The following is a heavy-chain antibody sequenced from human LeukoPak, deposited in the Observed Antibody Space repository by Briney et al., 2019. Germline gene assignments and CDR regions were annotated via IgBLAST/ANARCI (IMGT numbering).Heavy chain of an antibody. Sequence: GGSLRLSCAASGFTFSSYAMSWVRQAPGKGLEWVPAISGSGGSTYYADSVKGRFTISRDNSKNTLYLQMNSLRAEDTAVYYCAKDPWEPHEYYFDYWGQGTLVTVSS. CDR3: AKDPWEPHEYYFDY. CDR2: ISGSGGST. V-gene: IGHV3-23*01. J-gene: IGHJ4*02. D-gene: IGHD1-26*01. CDR1: GFTFSSYA.